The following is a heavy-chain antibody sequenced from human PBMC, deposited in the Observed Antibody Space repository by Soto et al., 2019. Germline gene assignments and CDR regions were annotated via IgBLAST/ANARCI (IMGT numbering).Heavy chain of an antibody. J-gene: IGHJ6*02. Sequence: GSQRLSWAASGFTFSSYWMNWVRQAPGKGLEWVANIKQGGSEKYYVDSVKGRFTISRDNAKNSLFLQMNSLRAEDTAVYYCARXHGYSSTSHYYFYGMDVWGQGTTVTVSS. D-gene: IGHD6-13*01. V-gene: IGHV3-7*03. CDR2: IKQGGSEK. CDR3: ARXHGYSSTSHYYFYGMDV. CDR1: GFTFSSYW.